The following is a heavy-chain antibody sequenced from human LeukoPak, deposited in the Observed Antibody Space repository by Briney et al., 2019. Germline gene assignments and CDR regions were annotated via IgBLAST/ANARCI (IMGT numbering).Heavy chain of an antibody. V-gene: IGHV3-21*01. J-gene: IGHJ6*02. Sequence: GGSLRLSCAASGFTFSSYSMNWVRQAPGKGLERVSSISSSSSYIYYADSVKGRFTISRDNAKNSLYLQMNSLRAEDTAVYYCAGGGDRYCSSTSCSTDGMDVWGQGTTVTVSS. CDR1: GFTFSSYS. CDR2: ISSSSSYI. D-gene: IGHD2-2*02. CDR3: AGGGDRYCSSTSCSTDGMDV.